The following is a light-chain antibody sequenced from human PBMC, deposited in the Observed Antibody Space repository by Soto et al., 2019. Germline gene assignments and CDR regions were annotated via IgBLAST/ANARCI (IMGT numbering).Light chain of an antibody. J-gene: IGKJ2*02. CDR3: QQYYSYPRT. Sequence: AIRMTQSPSSFSASTGDRVTITCRASQGISSYLAWYQQKPGKAPKLLIYAASTLQSGVPSRFSGSGSGTDFTLTISCLQSEDFATYYWQQYYSYPRTFGKGTKLEIK. CDR2: AAS. V-gene: IGKV1-8*01. CDR1: QGISSY.